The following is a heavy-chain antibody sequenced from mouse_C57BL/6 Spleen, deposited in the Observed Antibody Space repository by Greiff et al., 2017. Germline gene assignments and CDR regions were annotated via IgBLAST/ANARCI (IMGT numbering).Heavy chain of an antibody. CDR1: GYSFTGYF. D-gene: IGHD1-1*01. V-gene: IGHV1-20*01. CDR3: ARAGATVVANCGGYYFDY. CDR2: INPYNGDT. Sequence: EVKLMESGPELVKPGDSVKISCKASGYSFTGYFMNWVMQSHGKSLEWIGRINPYNGDTFYNQKFKGKATLTVDKSSSTAHMELRSLTSEDSAVYYCARAGATVVANCGGYYFDYWGQGTTLTVSS. J-gene: IGHJ2*01.